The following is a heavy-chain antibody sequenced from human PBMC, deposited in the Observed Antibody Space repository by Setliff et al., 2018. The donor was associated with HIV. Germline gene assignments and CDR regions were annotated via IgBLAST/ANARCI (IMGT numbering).Heavy chain of an antibody. Sequence: SETLSLTCTVSGDSIGSSSYYWAWIRQPPGKGLEWIGNIYYSGSTYYNPSLKTRVTISVDGSKNQFSLKLSSVTAADTAVYYCARDRYTWNYGKNYMDVWGKGTTVTVSS. CDR3: ARDRYTWNYGKNYMDV. CDR2: IYYSGST. CDR1: GDSIGSSSYY. J-gene: IGHJ6*03. V-gene: IGHV4-39*02. D-gene: IGHD1-7*01.